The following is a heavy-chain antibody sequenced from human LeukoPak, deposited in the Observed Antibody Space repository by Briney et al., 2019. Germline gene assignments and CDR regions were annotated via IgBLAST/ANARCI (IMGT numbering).Heavy chain of an antibody. J-gene: IGHJ4*02. V-gene: IGHV1-69*04. CDR3: AREKGALDY. CDR2: IIPILGIA. Sequence: SVKVSCKASGGTFSSYAISWVRQAPGQGLEWTGRIIPILGIANYAQKFQGRVTITADKSTSTAYMELSSLRSEDTAVYYCAREKGALDYWGQGTLVTVSS. D-gene: IGHD1-26*01. CDR1: GGTFSSYA.